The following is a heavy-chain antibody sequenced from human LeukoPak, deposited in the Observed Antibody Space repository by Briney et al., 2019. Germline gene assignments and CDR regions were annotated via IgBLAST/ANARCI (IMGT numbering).Heavy chain of an antibody. CDR1: GGSISSYY. J-gene: IGHJ4*02. D-gene: IGHD2-15*01. Sequence: SSETLSLTCTVSGGSISSYYWSWIRQPPGKGLEWIGYIYYSGSTNYNPSLKSRVTISVDTSKNQFSLKLSSVTAADTAVYYCARDYLWWYDYWGQGTLVTVSS. V-gene: IGHV4-59*01. CDR3: ARDYLWWYDY. CDR2: IYYSGST.